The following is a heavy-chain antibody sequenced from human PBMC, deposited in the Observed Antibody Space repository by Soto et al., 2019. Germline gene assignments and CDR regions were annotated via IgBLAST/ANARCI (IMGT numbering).Heavy chain of an antibody. CDR2: IMWNDDN. CDR1: GFSLSSRGVG. J-gene: IGHJ3*02. V-gene: IGHV2-5*01. Sequence: SGPTLVNPAQTLTLTCTFSGFSLSSRGVGVGWVRQPPGKALEWLALIMWNDDNHYSPSLKSRLTITKDTSKNQVVLTMTNMDPVDTATFYCAHYLSGEYDVSGSSCDFARWGKGTMVTVS. CDR3: AHYLSGEYDVSGSSCDFAR. D-gene: IGHD3-10*01.